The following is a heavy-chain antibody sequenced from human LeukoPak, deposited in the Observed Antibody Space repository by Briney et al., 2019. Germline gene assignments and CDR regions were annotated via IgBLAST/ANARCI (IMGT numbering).Heavy chain of an antibody. CDR2: INPSGGST. V-gene: IGHV1-46*01. CDR1: GYTFTSYY. D-gene: IGHD3-3*01. CDR3: ARSSYFDFWSGYTFDY. J-gene: IGHJ4*02. Sequence: ASVKVSCKASGYTFTSYYMHWVRQAPGQGLEWMGIINPSGGSTSYAQKFQGRVTMTRDTSTSTVYMELSSLRSEDTAVYYCARSSYFDFWSGYTFDYWGQGTLVTVSS.